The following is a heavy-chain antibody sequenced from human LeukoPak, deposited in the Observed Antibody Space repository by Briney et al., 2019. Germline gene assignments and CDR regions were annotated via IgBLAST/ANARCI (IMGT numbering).Heavy chain of an antibody. CDR2: IKQGGSEK. J-gene: IGHJ4*02. D-gene: IGHD3-9*01. V-gene: IGHV3-7*01. Sequence: GGSLRLSCAASGFTFSSYWMSWVRQAPGKGLEWVANIKQGGSEKYYVDSVKGRFTISRDNAKNSLYLQMNSLRAEDTAVYYCARDFRYYDILTGYFDYWGQGTLVTVSS. CDR1: GFTFSSYW. CDR3: ARDFRYYDILTGYFDY.